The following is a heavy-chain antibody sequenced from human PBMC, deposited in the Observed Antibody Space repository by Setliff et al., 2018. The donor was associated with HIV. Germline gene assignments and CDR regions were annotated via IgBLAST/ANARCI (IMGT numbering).Heavy chain of an antibody. CDR3: TRATPDRSGYYYAADY. V-gene: IGHV3-72*01. Sequence: SCAASGFTFSDHYMDWVRQAPGKGLEWVGRSRNKAKSYTTEFAASVKGRFTISRDDSKNSLYLQMNSLKTEDTAVYYCTRATPDRSGYYYAADYWGQGILVTVSS. CDR2: SRNKAKSYTT. J-gene: IGHJ4*02. D-gene: IGHD3-22*01. CDR1: GFTFSDHY.